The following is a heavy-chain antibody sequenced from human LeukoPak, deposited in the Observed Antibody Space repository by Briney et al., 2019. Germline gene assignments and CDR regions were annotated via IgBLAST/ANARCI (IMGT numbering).Heavy chain of an antibody. CDR3: ARLYGSGSYFGY. CDR1: GGSISSSSYY. CDR2: IYYSGST. V-gene: IGHV4-39*01. D-gene: IGHD3-10*01. Sequence: PSETLSLTCTVSGGSISSSSYYWGWIRQPPGKGLEWIGSIYYSGSTYYNPSLKSRVTISVDTSKNQFSLKLSSVTAADTAVYYCARLYGSGSYFGYWGQGTLVTVSS. J-gene: IGHJ4*02.